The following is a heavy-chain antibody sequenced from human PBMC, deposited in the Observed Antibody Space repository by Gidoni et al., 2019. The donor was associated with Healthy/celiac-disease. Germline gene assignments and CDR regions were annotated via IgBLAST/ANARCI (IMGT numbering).Heavy chain of an antibody. CDR3: ARSAAAGNYYYYGMDV. J-gene: IGHJ6*02. CDR1: GGSISSYY. Sequence: QVQLQESGPGLVKPSATLSVTCTVSGGSISSYYWSWIRQPPGKGMEWIGYIYYSGSTNYNPSLKSRVTISVDTSKNQFSLKLSSVTAADTAVYYCARSAAAGNYYYYGMDVWGQGTTVTVSS. CDR2: IYYSGST. D-gene: IGHD6-13*01. V-gene: IGHV4-59*01.